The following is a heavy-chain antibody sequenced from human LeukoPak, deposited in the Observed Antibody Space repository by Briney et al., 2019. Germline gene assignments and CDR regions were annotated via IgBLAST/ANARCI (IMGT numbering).Heavy chain of an antibody. CDR1: GYYFTDYW. CDR3: ARYGSGTYRGSWFDT. V-gene: IGHV5-51*01. CDR2: IYPDDSDT. J-gene: IGHJ5*02. Sequence: GESLKISCKGSGYYFTDYWIAWVRQMPGKGLEYMGIIYPDDSDTRYSPSFQGQVTISADKSISTSYLQWGSLKASDTAMYYCARYGSGTYRGSWFDTWGQGTLVTVSS. D-gene: IGHD3-10*01.